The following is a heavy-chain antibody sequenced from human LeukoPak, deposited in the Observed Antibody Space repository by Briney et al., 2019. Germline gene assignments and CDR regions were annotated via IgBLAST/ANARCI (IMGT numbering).Heavy chain of an antibody. CDR2: LSYSGST. V-gene: IGHV4-39*01. CDR1: GGSISSSNYN. CDR3: ARHTKSGYSYGFDAFHI. D-gene: IGHD5-18*01. J-gene: IGHJ3*02. Sequence: SETLSLTCTVSGGSISSSNYNWGWIRQSPGKGLEWIGTLSYSGSTYYNPSLKSRVTISVDTSKNQFSLKLTSVTAADTAVYYCARHTKSGYSYGFDAFHIWGQGTMVTVSS.